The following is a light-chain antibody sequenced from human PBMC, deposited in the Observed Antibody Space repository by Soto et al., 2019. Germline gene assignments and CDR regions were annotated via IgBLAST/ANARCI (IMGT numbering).Light chain of an antibody. CDR2: NVI. J-gene: IGLJ1*01. V-gene: IGLV2-11*01. Sequence: QSALTQPRSVSGSPGQSVTISCTGTSSVVGGYNFVSWYQHHPGKAPKLIIYNVIQRPSGVPDRFSASKSDNTASLTISGLQAEDEADYYCCSYAGSYTYVFGTGTKVTAL. CDR1: SSVVGGYNF. CDR3: CSYAGSYTYV.